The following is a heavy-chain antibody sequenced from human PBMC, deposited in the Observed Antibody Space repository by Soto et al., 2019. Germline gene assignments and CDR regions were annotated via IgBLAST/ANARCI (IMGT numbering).Heavy chain of an antibody. CDR2: IYYSGST. CDR1: GGSISSYY. D-gene: IGHD3-3*01. Sequence: SETLSLTCTVSGGSISSYYWSWIRQPPGKGLEWIGYIYYSGSTNYNPSLKSRVTISVDTSKNQFPLKLSSVTAADTAVYYCARGSVDFWSGYYYYYGMDVWGQGTTVTVSS. J-gene: IGHJ6*02. V-gene: IGHV4-59*01. CDR3: ARGSVDFWSGYYYYYGMDV.